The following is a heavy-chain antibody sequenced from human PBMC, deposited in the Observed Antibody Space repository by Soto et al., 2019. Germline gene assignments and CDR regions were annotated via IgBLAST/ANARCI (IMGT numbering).Heavy chain of an antibody. CDR3: ARDLGSGYDLAMDV. CDR2: IYYSGGT. J-gene: IGHJ6*02. D-gene: IGHD5-12*01. CDR1: GGSISGYY. Sequence: PXGTLALTFTVSGGSISGYYGIWIRQPPGKGLEWIGYIYYSGGTKYNTSLKSRVTISVDTSKNQFSLRLSSVTAADTAVYYCARDLGSGYDLAMDVWGQGTTVTVSS. V-gene: IGHV4-59*01.